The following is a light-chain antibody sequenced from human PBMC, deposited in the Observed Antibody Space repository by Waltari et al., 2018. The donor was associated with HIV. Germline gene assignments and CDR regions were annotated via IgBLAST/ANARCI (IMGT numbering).Light chain of an antibody. CDR1: KLGDKY. V-gene: IGLV3-1*01. CDR2: QDN. J-gene: IGLJ1*01. CDR3: QAWDNTTYV. Sequence: SYELTQPPSVSVSPGQTASITCSGDKLGDKYACWYQQKQGQSPVVVIYQDNKRPSGIPERFSGSNSGNTATLTISGTQAMDEADYYCQAWDNTTYVFGTGTKVTVL.